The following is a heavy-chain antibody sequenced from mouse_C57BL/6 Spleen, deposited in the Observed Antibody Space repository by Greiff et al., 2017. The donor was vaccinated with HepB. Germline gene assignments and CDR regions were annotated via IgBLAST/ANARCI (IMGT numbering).Heavy chain of an antibody. CDR2: ISSGSSTI. CDR3: SRNYGSSYEYFDV. D-gene: IGHD1-1*01. J-gene: IGHJ1*03. Sequence: EVQVVESGGGLVKPGVSLKLSCAASGFTFSDYGMHWVRQAPEKGLEWVAYISSGSSTIYYADTVKGRFTISRDNAKNTLFLQMTSLRSEDTAMYYCSRNYGSSYEYFDVWGTGTTVTVSS. V-gene: IGHV5-17*01. CDR1: GFTFSDYG.